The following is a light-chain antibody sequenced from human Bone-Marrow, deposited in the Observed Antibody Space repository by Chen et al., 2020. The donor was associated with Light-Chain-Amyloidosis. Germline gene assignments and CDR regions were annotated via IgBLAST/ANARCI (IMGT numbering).Light chain of an antibody. CDR2: AAS. V-gene: IGKV1-9*01. Sequence: DIQMTQSPSSLSAYERDRVTITCRASQTIGKYLNWYQQKPGKAPKLLIYAASTLQSGVPSRFSGSGSGTEFTLTISSLQPEDFATYYCQHLNTYTLFGGGTKVEIK. J-gene: IGKJ4*01. CDR1: QTIGKY. CDR3: QHLNTYTL.